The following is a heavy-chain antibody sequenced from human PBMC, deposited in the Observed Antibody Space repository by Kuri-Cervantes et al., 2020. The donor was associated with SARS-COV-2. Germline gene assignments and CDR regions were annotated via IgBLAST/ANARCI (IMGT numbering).Heavy chain of an antibody. CDR2: MNPNSGNT. CDR1: GYTFTSYD. V-gene: IGHV1-8*01. D-gene: IGHD2-15*01. J-gene: IGHJ4*02. CDR3: AKDRGYCSGGSCYPEYYFEY. Sequence: ASVKVSCKASGYTFTSYDINWVRQATGQGLEWMGWMNPNSGNTGYAQKFQSRVTMTRNTSISTAYMELSSLRSEDTAVYYCAKDRGYCSGGSCYPEYYFEYWGQGTLVTVSS.